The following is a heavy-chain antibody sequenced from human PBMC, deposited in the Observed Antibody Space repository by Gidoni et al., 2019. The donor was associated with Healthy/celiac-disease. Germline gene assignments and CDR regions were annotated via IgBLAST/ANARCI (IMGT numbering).Heavy chain of an antibody. Sequence: QVQLVQSGAEVKKPGASVKVSCKSSGYPFTSYYINWVRQSTGQGLEWMGWMNPNSGNTGYAQKFQGRVTMNRNTSISTAYMELSSLRSEDTAVYYCASMRLGANWFDPWGQGTLVTVSS. CDR1: GYPFTSYY. D-gene: IGHD6-19*01. CDR3: ASMRLGANWFDP. J-gene: IGHJ5*02. CDR2: MNPNSGNT. V-gene: IGHV1-8*01.